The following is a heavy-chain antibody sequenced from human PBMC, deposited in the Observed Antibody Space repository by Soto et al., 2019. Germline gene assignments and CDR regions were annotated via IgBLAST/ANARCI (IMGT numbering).Heavy chain of an antibody. CDR2: ISAYNGNT. V-gene: IGHV1-18*04. Sequence: ASVKVSCKASGYTFTSYGISWVRQAPGQGLEWMGWISAYNGNTNYAQKLQGRVTMTTDTSTSTAYMELRSLRSDDTAVYYCAGDTGSSSWRQEGVGYYYYGMDVWGQGTTVTVSS. J-gene: IGHJ6*02. CDR3: AGDTGSSSWRQEGVGYYYYGMDV. CDR1: GYTFTSYG. D-gene: IGHD6-13*01.